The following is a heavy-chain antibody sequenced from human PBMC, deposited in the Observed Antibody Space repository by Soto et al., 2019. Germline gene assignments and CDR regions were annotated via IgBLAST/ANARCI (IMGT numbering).Heavy chain of an antibody. J-gene: IGHJ5*02. D-gene: IGHD2-21*01. CDR2: IYYSGTT. CDR1: GDSISSSSYY. V-gene: IGHV4-39*01. Sequence: SETLSLTCTVSGDSISSSSYYWGWIRQPPGKGLEWIGDIYYSGTTHYNPSLKSRVTISIDTSKNQFSLHLRSVTAADTAVYSCARLKGGFFIPTHNWFDPWGQGTPVTVSS. CDR3: ARLKGGFFIPTHNWFDP.